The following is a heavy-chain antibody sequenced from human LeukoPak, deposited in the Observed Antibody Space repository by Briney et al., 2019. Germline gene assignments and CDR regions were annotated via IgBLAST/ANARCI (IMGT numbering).Heavy chain of an antibody. CDR1: GFTFSSYA. D-gene: IGHD6-13*01. J-gene: IGHJ4*02. CDR3: AKGQQQLIDY. Sequence: GGSLRLSCAASGFTFSSYAMHWVRQAPGKGLEWVAFIRYDGTSKYYADSVRGRFTISRDNSKNTLYLQMNSLRAEDTAVYYCAKGQQQLIDYWGQGTLSPSPQ. CDR2: IRYDGTSK. V-gene: IGHV3-30*02.